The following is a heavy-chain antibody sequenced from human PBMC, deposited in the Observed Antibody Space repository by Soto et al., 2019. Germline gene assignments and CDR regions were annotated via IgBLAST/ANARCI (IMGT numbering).Heavy chain of an antibody. CDR2: INHSGST. Sequence: SETLSLTCAVYGGSFSGYYWSWIRQPPGKGLEWIGEINHSGSTNYNPSLKSRVTISVDTSKNQFSLKLSSVTAADTAVYYCARGPRFRGVISFWNNNWFDPWGQGTLVTVSS. J-gene: IGHJ5*02. V-gene: IGHV4-34*01. D-gene: IGHD3-10*01. CDR1: GGSFSGYY. CDR3: ARGPRFRGVISFWNNNWFDP.